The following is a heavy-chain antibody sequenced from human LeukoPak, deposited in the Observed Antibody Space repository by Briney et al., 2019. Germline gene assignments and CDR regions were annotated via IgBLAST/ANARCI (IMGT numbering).Heavy chain of an antibody. CDR1: GGSFSGYY. CDR3: ARFRVRGVSDY. D-gene: IGHD3-10*01. J-gene: IGHJ4*02. CDR2: INHSGST. V-gene: IGHV4-34*01. Sequence: SETLSLTCAVYGGSFSGYYWSWIRQPPGKGLEWIGEINHSGSTNYNPSLKSRVTISVGTSKNQFSLKLSSVTAADTAVYYCARFRVRGVSDYWGQGTLVTVSS.